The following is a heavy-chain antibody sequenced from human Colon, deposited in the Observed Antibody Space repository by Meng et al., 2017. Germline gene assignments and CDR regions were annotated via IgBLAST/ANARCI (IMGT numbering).Heavy chain of an antibody. J-gene: IGHJ4*02. CDR3: ARNPVIPDARTFDF. D-gene: IGHD2-2*01. Sequence: QVQLQESGPGVVKPSQTLSLHCTISGGPINSADYYWNWIRQSPGKGLEWLGYIHSSGNTYYTPSLKSRLTMSLDTSKNQFSLRLTSVTAADTAVYYCARNPVIPDARTFDFWGQGALVTVSS. CDR1: GGPINSADYY. V-gene: IGHV4-30-4*01. CDR2: IHSSGNT.